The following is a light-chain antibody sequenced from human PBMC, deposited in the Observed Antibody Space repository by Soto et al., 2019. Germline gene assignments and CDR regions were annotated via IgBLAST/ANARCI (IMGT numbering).Light chain of an antibody. J-gene: IGKJ2*01. CDR1: QSISSY. Sequence: DIQMTQSPSSLSASVGDRVTITCRARQSISSYLNWHQQKPWKAPKLLIYAASSLQSGVPSRFSGSGSGTDFTLTISSLQLEDFAPSYYEQNYSTPYTFGQGIKLEIK. V-gene: IGKV1-39*01. CDR2: AAS. CDR3: EQNYSTPYT.